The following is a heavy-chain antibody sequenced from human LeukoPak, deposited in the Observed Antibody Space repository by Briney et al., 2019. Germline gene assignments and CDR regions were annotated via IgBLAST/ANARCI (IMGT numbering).Heavy chain of an antibody. J-gene: IGHJ4*02. D-gene: IGHD2-2*01. CDR3: ARDLLIFGQSAMVTYL. Sequence: NPGGSLRLSCAASGFSFSSYTMTWVRQAPGKGLEWVSSISSSSSDIYYADSVEGRFTISRDNAKNSLFLQMSSLRAEDTAVYYCARDLLIFGQSAMVTYLWGQGTLVTVSS. CDR2: ISSSSSDI. V-gene: IGHV3-21*01. CDR1: GFSFSSYT.